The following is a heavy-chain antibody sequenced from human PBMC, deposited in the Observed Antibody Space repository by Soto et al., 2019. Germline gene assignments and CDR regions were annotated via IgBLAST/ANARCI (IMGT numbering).Heavy chain of an antibody. Sequence: EVQLLESGGGLVQPGGSLRLSCAASGFTFSSYAMSWVRQAPGKGLEWVSAISGSGGSTYYADSVKGRFTISRDNSKNTLYLQMNSLRAADTAVYYCAKAVVVVAATQRDYFDYWGQGTLVTVSS. D-gene: IGHD2-15*01. J-gene: IGHJ4*02. CDR2: ISGSGGST. CDR3: AKAVVVVAATQRDYFDY. CDR1: GFTFSSYA. V-gene: IGHV3-23*01.